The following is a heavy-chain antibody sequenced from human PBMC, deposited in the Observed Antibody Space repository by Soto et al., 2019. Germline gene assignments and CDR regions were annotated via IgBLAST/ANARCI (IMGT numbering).Heavy chain of an antibody. V-gene: IGHV3-48*02. CDR2: VTTSGDTV. CDR3: VRGEASGSSGLTFYYFIYGMDV. J-gene: IGHJ6*02. CDR1: GFTFSRYN. Sequence: VGSLRLSCVASGFTFSRYNIHWVHQAPGKGLERVAYVTTSGDTVFYADSVESRFVISRYVATNSVHLQMHGLRDEDTPVYYCVRGEASGSSGLTFYYFIYGMDVWRRVTTVADS. D-gene: IGHD3-10*01.